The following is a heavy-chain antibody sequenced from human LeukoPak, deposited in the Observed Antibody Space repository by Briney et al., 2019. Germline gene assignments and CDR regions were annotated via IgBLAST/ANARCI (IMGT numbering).Heavy chain of an antibody. D-gene: IGHD4-11*01. V-gene: IGHV1-8*01. CDR1: GYTFTSYD. Sequence: GASVKVSCKASGYTFTSYDINWVRQATGQGLEWMGWMNPNSGNTGYARKFQGRVTMTRNTSISTAYMELSSLRSEDTAVYYCARGYDYLYAEYFQHWGQGTLVTVSS. CDR2: MNPNSGNT. CDR3: ARGYDYLYAEYFQH. J-gene: IGHJ1*01.